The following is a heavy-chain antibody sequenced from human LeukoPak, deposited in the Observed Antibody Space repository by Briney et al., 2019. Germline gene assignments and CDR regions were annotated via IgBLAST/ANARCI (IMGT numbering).Heavy chain of an antibody. V-gene: IGHV3-7*01. J-gene: IGHJ4*02. D-gene: IGHD5-24*01. CDR1: GLRFGSFW. CDR3: ARERDGRFFDY. Sequence: PGGSLRLSCAVSGLRFGSFWMSWVRQAPGKGLEWVANINQDGSEKYFVDSVRGRFTISRDNSENSLHLQMNTLRAEDTAVYYCARERDGRFFDYWGQGTLVTVSS. CDR2: INQDGSEK.